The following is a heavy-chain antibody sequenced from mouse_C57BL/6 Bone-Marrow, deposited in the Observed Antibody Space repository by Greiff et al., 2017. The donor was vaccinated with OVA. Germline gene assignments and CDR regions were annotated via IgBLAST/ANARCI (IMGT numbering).Heavy chain of an antibody. CDR3: ARIVATRNYYAMDY. CDR1: GYTFTSYW. V-gene: IGHV1-69*01. D-gene: IGHD1-1*01. J-gene: IGHJ4*01. Sequence: QVQLQQPGAELVMPGASVKLSCKASGYTFTSYWMHWVKQRPGQGLEWIGEIDPSDSYTNYNQKFKGKSTLTVDKSSSTAYMQLSSLTSEDSAVYYCARIVATRNYYAMDYWGQGTSVTVSS. CDR2: IDPSDSYT.